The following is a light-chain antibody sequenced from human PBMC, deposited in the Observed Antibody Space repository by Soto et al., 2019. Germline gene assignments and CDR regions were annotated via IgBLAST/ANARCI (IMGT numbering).Light chain of an antibody. CDR2: SVS. Sequence: DIVMTQSPLSLAVTLGEPASISCRSSQSPLHSNGNTYLDWYLQQPGQSPQLLIYSVSFRASWVPARFSCSGSDTEITMRISRVEAEDVRFYYCMNAVQTLSFEGGTRVEIK. V-gene: IGKV2-28*01. J-gene: IGKJ4*01. CDR3: MNAVQTLS. CDR1: QSPLHSNGNTY.